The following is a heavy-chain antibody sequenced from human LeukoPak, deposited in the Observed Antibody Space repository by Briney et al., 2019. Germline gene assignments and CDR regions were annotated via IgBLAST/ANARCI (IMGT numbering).Heavy chain of an antibody. Sequence: SETLSLTCSVSGGSVTSYYWSWVRQTPGKGLEWIGYISNSETTDYGPSFKSRVTLSLDTSKNQFSLKLSSVTAADTGVYYCARGYCSDERCPVFPSWGQGTLVTVSS. V-gene: IGHV4-59*02. J-gene: IGHJ5*02. CDR2: ISNSETT. CDR3: ARGYCSDERCPVFPS. D-gene: IGHD2-15*01. CDR1: GGSVTSYY.